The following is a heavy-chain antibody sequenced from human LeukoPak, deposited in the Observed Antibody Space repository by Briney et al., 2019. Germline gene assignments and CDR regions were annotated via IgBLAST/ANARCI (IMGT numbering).Heavy chain of an antibody. J-gene: IGHJ4*02. V-gene: IGHV1-69*13. CDR1: GGTFSSYA. D-gene: IGHD3-10*01. CDR2: IIPIFGTA. Sequence: GASVKVSCKASGGTFSSYAISWVRQAPGHGLEWMGGIIPIFGTANYAQKFQGRVTITADESTSTAYMELSSLRSEDTAVYYCARVRVLLWFGELKEPYFDYWGQGTLVTVSS. CDR3: ARVRVLLWFGELKEPYFDY.